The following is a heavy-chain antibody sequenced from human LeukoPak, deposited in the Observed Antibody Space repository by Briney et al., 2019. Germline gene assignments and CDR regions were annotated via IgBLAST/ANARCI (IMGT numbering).Heavy chain of an antibody. D-gene: IGHD4-23*01. V-gene: IGHV3-30*04. CDR3: ARDGNAHAFDI. CDR2: ISYDGSNQ. J-gene: IGHJ3*02. CDR1: GFTFSSYA. Sequence: PGRSLRLSCAASGFTFSSYAMHWVRQAPGKGLEWVAVISYDGSNQYYADSVKGRFTISRDNSKNTLYLQMNSLRAEDTAVYYCARDGNAHAFDIWGQGTMVTVSS.